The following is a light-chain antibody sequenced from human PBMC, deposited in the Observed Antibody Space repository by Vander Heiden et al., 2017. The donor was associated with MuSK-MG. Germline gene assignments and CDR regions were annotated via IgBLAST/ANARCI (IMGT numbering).Light chain of an antibody. CDR1: QSISSY. Sequence: DIQMTHSPCTLSASVRDSVTIACRVSQSISSYLNWYQQKPGKDAKLLIYAASSLQSGVPSKFSGSGSGSDFTLTISSLQPQDFATYFCQQRDSTPYTFGQETKVXIK. V-gene: IGKV1-39*01. J-gene: IGKJ2*01. CDR3: QQRDSTPYT. CDR2: AAS.